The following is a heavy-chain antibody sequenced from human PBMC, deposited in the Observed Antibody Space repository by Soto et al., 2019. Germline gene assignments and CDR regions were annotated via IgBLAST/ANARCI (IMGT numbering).Heavy chain of an antibody. Sequence: QVQLVQSGAEVKKPGSSVKVSCKASGGTFSSYAISWVRQAPGQGLEWMGGIIPIFGTANFAQKFQGRVTITADESTRTAYMELSSLRSEDTAVYYCARDRGYSSGRPTNYFDYWGQGTLVTVSS. CDR3: ARDRGYSSGRPTNYFDY. D-gene: IGHD6-19*01. J-gene: IGHJ4*02. CDR1: GGTFSSYA. CDR2: IIPIFGTA. V-gene: IGHV1-69*12.